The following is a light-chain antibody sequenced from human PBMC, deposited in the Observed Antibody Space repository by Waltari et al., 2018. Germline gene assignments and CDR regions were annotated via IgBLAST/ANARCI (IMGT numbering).Light chain of an antibody. V-gene: IGLV2-11*01. CDR2: DVT. CDR1: SSDVGGYNY. Sequence: QSALTQPRSVSESPGQSVTISCTGTSSDVGGYNYISWYQHHPGKAPKLIIYDVTKRPSGVPDRVSASKSGNTASLTISGLRAEDEADYYCASYAGTYTGVFGGGTKLTVL. J-gene: IGLJ3*02. CDR3: ASYAGTYTGV.